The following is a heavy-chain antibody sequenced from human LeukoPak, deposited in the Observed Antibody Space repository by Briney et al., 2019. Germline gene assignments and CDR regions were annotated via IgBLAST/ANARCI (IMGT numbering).Heavy chain of an antibody. J-gene: IGHJ4*02. D-gene: IGHD5-18*01. CDR2: ISGSGGST. V-gene: IGHV3-23*01. CDR3: APRYSYGYWSDY. CDR1: GFTFSSYA. Sequence: GGSLRLSCAASGFTFSSYATSWVRQAPGKGLEWVSAISGSGGSTYYADSVKGRFTISRDNSKNTLYLQMNSLRAEDTAVYYCAPRYSYGYWSDYWGQGTLVTVSS.